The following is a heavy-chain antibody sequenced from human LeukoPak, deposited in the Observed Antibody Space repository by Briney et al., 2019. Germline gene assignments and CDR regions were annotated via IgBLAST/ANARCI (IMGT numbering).Heavy chain of an antibody. Sequence: SETLSLTCTVSGGSISSYYWSWIRQPPGKGLEWIGYIYYSGSTNYNPSLKSRVTISVDTSKNQFSLMLSSVTAADTAVYYCASSTYDYVWGSYLGPFDYEGQGTLVTVSS. D-gene: IGHD3-16*02. CDR2: IYYSGST. V-gene: IGHV4-59*01. J-gene: IGHJ4*02. CDR1: GGSISSYY. CDR3: ASSTYDYVWGSYLGPFDY.